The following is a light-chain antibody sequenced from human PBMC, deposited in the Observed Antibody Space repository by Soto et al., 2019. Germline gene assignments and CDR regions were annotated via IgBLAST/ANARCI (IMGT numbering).Light chain of an antibody. J-gene: IGKJ4*01. V-gene: IGKV3-15*01. CDR2: GAS. Sequence: EMVMTQSPATLSVSPGERATLSCRASQSVGSNLAWYQQKPGQAPRLLIYGASTRATGIPARFSGSGSGPEFTLTISSLQSEDFAVYYCQPYNNWPLTFGGGTKVDIK. CDR3: QPYNNWPLT. CDR1: QSVGSN.